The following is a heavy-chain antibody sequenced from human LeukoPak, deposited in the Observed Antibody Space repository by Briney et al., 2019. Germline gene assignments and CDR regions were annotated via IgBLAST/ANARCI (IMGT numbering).Heavy chain of an antibody. CDR2: INHSGST. J-gene: IGHJ4*02. D-gene: IGHD3-10*01. Sequence: PSETLSLTCAVYGGSFSVYYWSWIRQPPGKGLEWIGEINHSGSTNYNPSLKSRVTISVDTSKNQFSLKLSSVTAADTAVYYCASCYGSGSYYRGGPFDYWGQGTLVTVSS. CDR1: GGSFSVYY. V-gene: IGHV4-34*01. CDR3: ASCYGSGSYYRGGPFDY.